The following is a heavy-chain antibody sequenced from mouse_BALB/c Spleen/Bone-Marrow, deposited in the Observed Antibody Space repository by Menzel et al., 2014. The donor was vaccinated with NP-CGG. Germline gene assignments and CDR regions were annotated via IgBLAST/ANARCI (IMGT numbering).Heavy chain of an antibody. CDR2: TSNGGGST. D-gene: IGHD2-10*02. Sequence: EVKVVESGGGLVQPGGSLKLSCAASGFTFSSYTMSWVRQTPEKRLEWVAYTSNGGGSTYYPDTVKGRFTISRDNAKNSLYLQMSSLKSEDTAMYYCARRVWSRGGDYWGQGTSVTVSS. CDR3: ARRVWSRGGDY. V-gene: IGHV5-12-2*01. J-gene: IGHJ4*01. CDR1: GFTFSSYT.